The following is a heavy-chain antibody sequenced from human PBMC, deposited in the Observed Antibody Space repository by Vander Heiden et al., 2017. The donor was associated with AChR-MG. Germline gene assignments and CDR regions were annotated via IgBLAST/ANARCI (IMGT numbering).Heavy chain of an antibody. CDR3: ARIYSSSWYEDY. D-gene: IGHD6-13*01. J-gene: IGHJ4*02. CDR2: IYHSGST. Sequence: QVQLQESGPGLVKPSETLSLTCAGHGYSISSGYYWGWIRQPPGKGLEWIGSIYHSGSTYYNPSLKSRVTISVDTSKNQFSLKLSSVTAADTAVYYCARIYSSSWYEDYWGQGTLVTVSS. V-gene: IGHV4-38-2*01. CDR1: GYSISSGYY.